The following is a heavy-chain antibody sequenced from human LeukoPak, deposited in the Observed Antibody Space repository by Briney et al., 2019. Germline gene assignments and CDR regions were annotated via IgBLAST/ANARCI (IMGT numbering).Heavy chain of an antibody. Sequence: GGSLKLSCAASGFTFSGSAMHWVRQASGKGLEWVSYISSSGSTIYYADSVKGRFTISRDNSKNTLILQMNSLRAEDTAVYYCAKSGYNRFDYWGQGILVTVSS. CDR2: ISSSGSTI. CDR3: AKSGYNRFDY. D-gene: IGHD5-24*01. J-gene: IGHJ4*02. CDR1: GFTFSGSA. V-gene: IGHV3-48*01.